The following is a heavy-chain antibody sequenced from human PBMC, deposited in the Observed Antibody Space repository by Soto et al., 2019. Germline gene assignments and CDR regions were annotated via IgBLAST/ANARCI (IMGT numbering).Heavy chain of an antibody. CDR3: ARVGSSWYLGMDV. CDR2: IYYTGST. V-gene: IGHV4-59*01. J-gene: IGHJ6*02. CDR1: GGSISNYY. D-gene: IGHD6-13*01. Sequence: SETLSLTCTVSGGSISNYYRSWIRQPPGMGLEWIGYIYYTGSTNYNPSLKSRVTISVDTSKNQFSLKLSSVTAADTAVYYCARVGSSWYLGMDVWGQGTTVTVS.